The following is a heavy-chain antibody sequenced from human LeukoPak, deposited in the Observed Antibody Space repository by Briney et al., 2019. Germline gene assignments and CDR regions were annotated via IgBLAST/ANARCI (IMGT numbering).Heavy chain of an antibody. CDR1: GFTFSSYS. J-gene: IGHJ4*02. V-gene: IGHV3-30*03. D-gene: IGHD1-26*01. CDR3: ARSRIVGARFTHFDY. Sequence: GGSLRLSCAASGFTFSSYSMNWVRQAPGKGLEWVAVISYDGSNKYYADSVKGRFTISRDNSKNTLYLQMNSLRAEDTAVYYCARSRIVGARFTHFDYWGQGTLVTVSS. CDR2: ISYDGSNK.